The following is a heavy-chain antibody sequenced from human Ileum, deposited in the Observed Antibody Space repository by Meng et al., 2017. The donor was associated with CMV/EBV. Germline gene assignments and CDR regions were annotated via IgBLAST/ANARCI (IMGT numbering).Heavy chain of an antibody. D-gene: IGHD3-16*01. Sequence: ASVKVSCKASEYTFFGYYIDWVRQAPGQGLEWMGWINPSTGDANYIQKLQGRVTLTRDTSIATVYMELSSLTSDDTATYYCIRGGTIAGDPAGFDPWGQGTQVT. J-gene: IGHJ5*02. CDR2: INPSTGDA. CDR1: EYTFFGYY. CDR3: IRGGTIAGDPAGFDP. V-gene: IGHV1-2*02.